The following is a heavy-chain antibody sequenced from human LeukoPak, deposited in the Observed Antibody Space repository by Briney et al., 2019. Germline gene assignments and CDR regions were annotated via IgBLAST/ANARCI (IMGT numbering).Heavy chain of an antibody. CDR3: AKEEQDTAMVWYAFDI. J-gene: IGHJ3*02. Sequence: QPGGSLRLSCAASGFTFSSYAMSWVRQAPGRGLEWVSAISGSGGSTYYADSVKGRFTISRDNSKNTLYLQMNSLRAEDTAVSYCAKEEQDTAMVWYAFDIWGQGTMVTVSS. V-gene: IGHV3-23*01. CDR1: GFTFSSYA. CDR2: ISGSGGST. D-gene: IGHD5-18*01.